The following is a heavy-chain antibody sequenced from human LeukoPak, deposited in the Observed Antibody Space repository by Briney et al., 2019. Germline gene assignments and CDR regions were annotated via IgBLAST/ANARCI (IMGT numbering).Heavy chain of an antibody. J-gene: IGHJ2*01. CDR2: IYSGGST. V-gene: IGHV3-66*01. Sequence: PGGSLRLSCAASGFTVSSNYMSWVRQAPGKGLEWVSVIYSGGSTYYADSVKGRFTISRDNSKNTLYLQMNSLRAEDTAVYYCVRENGYGDHIYFYLDLWGRGTLVSVSS. D-gene: IGHD4-17*01. CDR3: VRENGYGDHIYFYLDL. CDR1: GFTVSSNY.